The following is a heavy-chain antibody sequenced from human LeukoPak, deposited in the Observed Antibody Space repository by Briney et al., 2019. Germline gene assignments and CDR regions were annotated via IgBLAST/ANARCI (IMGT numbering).Heavy chain of an antibody. CDR2: ISYDGSNK. CDR3: AKDSSSWYFDY. J-gene: IGHJ4*02. D-gene: IGHD6-13*01. V-gene: IGHV3-30*18. CDR1: GFTFSSYG. Sequence: PGRSLRLSCAAYGFTFSSYGMHWVRQAPGKGLEWVAVISYDGSNKYYADSVKGRFTISRDNSKNTLYLQMNSLRAEDTAVYYCAKDSSSWYFDYWGQGTLVTVSS.